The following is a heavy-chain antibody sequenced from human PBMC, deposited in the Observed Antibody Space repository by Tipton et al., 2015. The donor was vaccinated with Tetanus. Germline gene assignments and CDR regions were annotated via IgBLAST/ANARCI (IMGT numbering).Heavy chain of an antibody. J-gene: IGHJ4*02. D-gene: IGHD6-19*01. CDR2: MYSGGDT. V-gene: IGHV3-53*01. CDR3: VRDGGSSGWLAY. Sequence: TWVRQHPGKGLEWVSVMYSGGDTYYVDSVKGRFSISRDNAKNTLYLQMNSLRVEDTAVYYCVRDGGSSGWLAYWGQGTLVTVSS.